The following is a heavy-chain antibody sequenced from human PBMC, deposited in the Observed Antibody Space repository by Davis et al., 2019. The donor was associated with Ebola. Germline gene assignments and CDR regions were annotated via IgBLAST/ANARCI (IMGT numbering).Heavy chain of an antibody. V-gene: IGHV3-7*01. Sequence: GESLKISCAASGFTFSSYWMSWVRQAPGKGLEWVASIKQDGSERNYVDSVKGRFTISRDNAKNVLYLQMSSLRADDTAMYYCARGSRRGYSFGFVWGQGALVTVSS. CDR2: IKQDGSER. D-gene: IGHD5-18*01. J-gene: IGHJ4*02. CDR1: GFTFSSYW. CDR3: ARGSRRGYSFGFV.